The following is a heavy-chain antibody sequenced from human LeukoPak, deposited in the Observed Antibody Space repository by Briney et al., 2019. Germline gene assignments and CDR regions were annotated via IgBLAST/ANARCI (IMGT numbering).Heavy chain of an antibody. CDR3: ASPEAAAAHGGPAEYFQH. V-gene: IGHV1-69*13. J-gene: IGHJ1*01. D-gene: IGHD6-13*01. CDR1: GYTFTSYG. CDR2: IIPIFGTA. Sequence: SVKVSCKASGYTFTSYGISWVRQAPGQGLEWMGGIIPIFGTANYAQKFQGRVTITADESTSTAYMELSSLRSEDTAVYYCASPEAAAAHGGPAEYFQHWGQGTLVTVSS.